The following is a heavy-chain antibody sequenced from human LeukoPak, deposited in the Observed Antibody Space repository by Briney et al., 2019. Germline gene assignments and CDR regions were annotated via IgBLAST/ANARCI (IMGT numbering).Heavy chain of an antibody. CDR2: TRSRIYGGAP. CDR1: GFIFRDYG. D-gene: IGHD2/OR15-2a*01. V-gene: IGHV3-49*04. CDR3: ARGQTVTGAKYYFDF. Sequence: GGSLRLSGLTSGFIFRDYGLGWVRQAPGMGLEWVSFTRSRIYGGAPEYAASVRGRFSVSRDDSQSIAYLQMNNLQSEDTAVYYCARGQTVTGAKYYFDFWSPGTLVTVSS. J-gene: IGHJ4*02.